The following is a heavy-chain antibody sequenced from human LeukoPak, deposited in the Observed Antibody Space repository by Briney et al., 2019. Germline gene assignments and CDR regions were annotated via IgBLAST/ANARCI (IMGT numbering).Heavy chain of an antibody. CDR1: GFTFIDYY. J-gene: IGHJ4*02. CDR3: ARVGGWVFDS. D-gene: IGHD6-19*01. Sequence: PGGSPRLSCAASGFTFIDYYMTGVRQAPGKGLEWISYISNTNSYTNYADSVKGRFTISRDNAKNSLYLQMNSLRAEDTAVYYCARVGGWVFDSWGQGTLVTVSS. CDR2: ISNTNSYT. V-gene: IGHV3-11*05.